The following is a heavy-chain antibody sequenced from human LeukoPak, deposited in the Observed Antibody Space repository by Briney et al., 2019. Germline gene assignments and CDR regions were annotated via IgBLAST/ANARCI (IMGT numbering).Heavy chain of an antibody. CDR1: GGSFSGYH. J-gene: IGHJ4*02. V-gene: IGHV4-59*08. CDR2: IDYGGRA. Sequence: SETLSLTCTVSGGSFSGYHWNWMRQPPGKGLEWIGEIDYGGRAHYSPSLKSRLTVSLETSKNHFSLNMRSVTAADTAVYYCATYAAGQGGRGYWGQGTLVTVSS. D-gene: IGHD2-2*01. CDR3: ATYAAGQGGRGY.